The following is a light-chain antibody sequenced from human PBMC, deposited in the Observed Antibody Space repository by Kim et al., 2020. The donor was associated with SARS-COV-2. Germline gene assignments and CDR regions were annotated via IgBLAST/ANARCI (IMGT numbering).Light chain of an antibody. J-gene: IGKJ5*01. CDR1: QDIRND. V-gene: IGKV1-17*01. CDR2: GAS. CDR3: LQHHTYPIT. Sequence: ASVGDRVTSTCRASQDIRNDLGWYQQSPGRAPKRLIYGASSLQSGVPSRFSGSGSGTEFTLTISSLQPEDFATYFCLQHHTYPITFGQGTRLEIK.